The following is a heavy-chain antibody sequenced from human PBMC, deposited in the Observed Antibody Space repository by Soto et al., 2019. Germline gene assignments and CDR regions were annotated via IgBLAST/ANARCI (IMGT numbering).Heavy chain of an antibody. CDR3: ARDAHF. V-gene: IGHV1-2*02. Sequence: ASVKVSCKASGYTSTGYYLHWVRQAPGQGLEWMGWINPNRGDTSYAQKFQGRVAMTRNMSTSTVYLELSSLKSDDTAVFYCARDAHFWGQGSLVTVSS. J-gene: IGHJ4*02. CDR1: GYTSTGYY. CDR2: INPNRGDT. D-gene: IGHD3-3*02.